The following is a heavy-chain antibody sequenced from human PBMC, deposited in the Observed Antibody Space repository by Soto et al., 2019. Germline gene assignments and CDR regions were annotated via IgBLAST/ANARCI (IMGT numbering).Heavy chain of an antibody. CDR3: ARAKWAAAGYNWFDP. D-gene: IGHD6-13*01. CDR1: GGTFSSYT. V-gene: IGHV1-69*02. Sequence: QVQLVQSGAEVKKPGSSVKVSCKASGGTFSSYTISWVRQAPGQGLEWMGRIIPILGIANYAQKFQGRVTITADKSTSTANMELSSLRSEDTAVYYCARAKWAAAGYNWFDPWGQGTLVTVSS. J-gene: IGHJ5*02. CDR2: IIPILGIA.